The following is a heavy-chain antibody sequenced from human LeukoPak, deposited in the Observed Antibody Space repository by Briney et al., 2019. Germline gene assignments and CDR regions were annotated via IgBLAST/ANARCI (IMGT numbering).Heavy chain of an antibody. Sequence: SETLSLTCAVSGASISSSSYYWGWFRQPPGEGLEWIGSISYSGSTYYNPSLKSRVTISADTSKNQFSLKLSSVTAADAAVYYCARLWRAAIDYGGQGTLVTVSS. V-gene: IGHV4-39*01. D-gene: IGHD1-1*01. J-gene: IGHJ4*02. CDR1: GASISSSSYY. CDR3: ARLWRAAIDY. CDR2: ISYSGST.